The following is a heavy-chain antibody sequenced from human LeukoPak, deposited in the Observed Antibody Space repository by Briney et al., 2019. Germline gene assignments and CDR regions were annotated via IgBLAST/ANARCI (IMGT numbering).Heavy chain of an antibody. Sequence: PGGSLRLSCAASGFTFNDYSMTWVRQAPGKGLEWVSYISSSGSAIYYADSVKGRFTISRDNAKNSLYLQMNSLRAEDTAVYYCARGGLVVPVLWGQGTLVTVSS. CDR1: GFTFNDYS. V-gene: IGHV3-11*01. D-gene: IGHD2-2*01. CDR2: ISSSGSAI. J-gene: IGHJ4*02. CDR3: ARGGLVVPVL.